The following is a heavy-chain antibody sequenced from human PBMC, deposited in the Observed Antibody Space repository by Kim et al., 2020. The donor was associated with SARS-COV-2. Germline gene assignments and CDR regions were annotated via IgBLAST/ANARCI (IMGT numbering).Heavy chain of an antibody. CDR3: AKDRDMVQGVTWFDP. Sequence: GGSLRLSCAASGFTFSSYAMSWVRQAPGKGLEWVSAISGSGGSTYYADSVKGRFTISRDNSKNTLYLQMNSLRAEDTAVYYCAKDRDMVQGVTWFDPWGQGTLVTVSS. CDR1: GFTFSSYA. D-gene: IGHD3-10*01. CDR2: ISGSGGST. V-gene: IGHV3-23*01. J-gene: IGHJ5*02.